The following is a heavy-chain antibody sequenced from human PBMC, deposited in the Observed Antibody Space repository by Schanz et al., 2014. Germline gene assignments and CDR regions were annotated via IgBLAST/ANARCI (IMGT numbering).Heavy chain of an antibody. V-gene: IGHV3-23*01. Sequence: EVQLLESGGGLVQPGGSLRLSCAASGFTFSSYAMSWVRQAPGKGLEWVSAISGGGGTTYYADSMKGRFTISRDNSKNTLYLQMNSLRAEDTAVYYCAKDRSWDYDSSGYFDYWGQGTLVTVSS. CDR3: AKDRSWDYDSSGYFDY. J-gene: IGHJ4*02. CDR2: ISGGGGTT. D-gene: IGHD3-22*01. CDR1: GFTFSSYA.